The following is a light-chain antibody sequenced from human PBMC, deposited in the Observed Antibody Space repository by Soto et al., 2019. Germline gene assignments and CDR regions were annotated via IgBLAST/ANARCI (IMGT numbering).Light chain of an antibody. CDR1: QSISSW. V-gene: IGKV1-5*01. Sequence: DIQMTQSPSTLSASVGDIVTITCRASQSISSWLAWYQQKPGKAPKLLIYDASSLESGVPSRFSGSGSGTEVTLTISSLQPDDFATYYCQQYNSYSYPFGQGTKLEIK. CDR2: DAS. CDR3: QQYNSYSYP. J-gene: IGKJ2*01.